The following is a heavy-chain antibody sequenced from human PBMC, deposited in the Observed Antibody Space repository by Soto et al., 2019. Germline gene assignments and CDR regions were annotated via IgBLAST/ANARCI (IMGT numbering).Heavy chain of an antibody. J-gene: IGHJ4*02. Sequence: WGSRRRSCAASGFTFSSYAMSWVLQAPGKGLEWVSAISGSGGSTYYADSVKGRFTISRDNSKNTLYLQMNSLRAEDTAVYYCAKEGRDGYNPVDYWGQGTLVTVSS. CDR3: AKEGRDGYNPVDY. CDR1: GFTFSSYA. CDR2: ISGSGGST. V-gene: IGHV3-23*01. D-gene: IGHD5-12*01.